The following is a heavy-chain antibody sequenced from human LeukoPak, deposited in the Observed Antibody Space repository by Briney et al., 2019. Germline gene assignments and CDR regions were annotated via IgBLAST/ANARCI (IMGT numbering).Heavy chain of an antibody. J-gene: IGHJ4*02. Sequence: SETLSPTCTVSGGSISSYYWSWIRQPAGKGLEWIGRIYTSGSTNYNPSLKSRVTMSVDTSKNQFSLKRSSVTAADTAVYYCARDLGLGGYDLGLIYWGQGTLVTVSS. V-gene: IGHV4-4*07. CDR1: GGSISSYY. CDR3: ARDLGLGGYDLGLIY. CDR2: IYTSGST. D-gene: IGHD5-12*01.